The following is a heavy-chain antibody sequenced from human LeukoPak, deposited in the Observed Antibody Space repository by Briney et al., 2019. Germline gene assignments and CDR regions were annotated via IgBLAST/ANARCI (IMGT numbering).Heavy chain of an antibody. Sequence: ASVKVSCKASGYTFTNYCISWVRQAPGQGLEWMGWISAYNGNTNYAQKLQGRVTVTTDTSTSTAYMELRSLRSDDTAVYYCAREGVGTTPDFWGQGTLVTVSS. D-gene: IGHD4-17*01. CDR3: AREGVGTTPDF. CDR2: ISAYNGNT. CDR1: GYTFTNYC. V-gene: IGHV1-18*01. J-gene: IGHJ4*02.